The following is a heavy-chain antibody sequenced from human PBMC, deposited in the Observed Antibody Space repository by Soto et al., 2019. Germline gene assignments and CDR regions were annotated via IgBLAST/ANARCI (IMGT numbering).Heavy chain of an antibody. CDR1: GDSMSGYH. D-gene: IGHD2-8*02. CDR2: FHNSGST. V-gene: IGHV4-59*12. J-gene: IGHJ4*02. Sequence: PSGTLSLTCTVSGDSMSGYHWNWIRQPPGKGLQWIGYFHNSGSTTYDSSLKSRVTISIDTSKRQSSLKLTSVTAADTAVYYCARDKITGLFDYWGQGTLVTVSS. CDR3: ARDKITGLFDY.